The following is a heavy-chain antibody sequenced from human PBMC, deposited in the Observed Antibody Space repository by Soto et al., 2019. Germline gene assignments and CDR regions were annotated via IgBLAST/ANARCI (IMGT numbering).Heavy chain of an antibody. CDR3: ARARGYSGYDSYATCFDS. J-gene: IGHJ5*01. V-gene: IGHV4-30-2*01. CDR1: GGSISSGSYS. D-gene: IGHD5-12*01. Sequence: LSLTCAVSGGSISSGSYSWSWIRQPPGKGLKWIGYIYHSGTTYYNPSLKSRVTMSLDKSRNQFSLKLSSVTAADTAVYYCARARGYSGYDSYATCFDSWGQGTLVTVSS. CDR2: IYHSGTT.